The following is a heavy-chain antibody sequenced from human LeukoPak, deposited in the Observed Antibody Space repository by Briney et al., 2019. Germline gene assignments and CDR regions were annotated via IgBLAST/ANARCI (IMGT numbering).Heavy chain of an antibody. CDR1: GFTFDDYA. J-gene: IGHJ4*02. D-gene: IGHD4-17*01. CDR3: ASHHLATTVTTAFDY. V-gene: IGHV3-9*01. Sequence: GGSLRLSCAASGFTFDDYAMHWVRQAPGKGLEWVSGISWNSGSIGYADSVKGRFTISRDNAKNSLYLQMNSLRAEDTAVYYCASHHLATTVTTAFDYWGQGTLVTVSS. CDR2: ISWNSGSI.